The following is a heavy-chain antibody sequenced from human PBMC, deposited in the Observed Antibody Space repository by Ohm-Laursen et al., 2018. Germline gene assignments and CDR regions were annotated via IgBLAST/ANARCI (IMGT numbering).Heavy chain of an antibody. CDR2: ISWNSGYM. J-gene: IGHJ4*02. V-gene: IGHV3-9*01. CDR1: GFTFDDYA. Sequence: SLRLSCAASGFTFDDYAIHWVRQAPGKGLEWVSSISWNSGYMGYADSVKGRFTISRDNAKNSMYLQMNSLRAEDTALYYCAKDGSGWFFDYWGQGTLVTVSS. D-gene: IGHD6-19*01. CDR3: AKDGSGWFFDY.